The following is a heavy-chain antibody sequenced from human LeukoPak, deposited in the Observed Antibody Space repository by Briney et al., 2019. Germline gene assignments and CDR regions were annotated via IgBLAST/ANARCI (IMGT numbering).Heavy chain of an antibody. Sequence: GESLKISCKGSGYSFSDYWIGWVRHMPGKGLELMGIIYPGDSDTRYRPSFQGQVTISADKSISTAYLQWSSLKASDTAMYYCARLHGDYAYFQPWGQRTLVTVSS. V-gene: IGHV5-51*01. CDR1: GYSFSDYW. CDR3: ARLHGDYAYFQP. D-gene: IGHD4-17*01. J-gene: IGHJ1*01. CDR2: IYPGDSDT.